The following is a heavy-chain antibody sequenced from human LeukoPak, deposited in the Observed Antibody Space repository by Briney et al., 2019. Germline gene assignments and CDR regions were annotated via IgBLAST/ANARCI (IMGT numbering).Heavy chain of an antibody. V-gene: IGHV3-23*01. Sequence: DPGGSLRLSCAASGFTLSSYAMSWVRQAPGKGLEWVSAISGSGGSTYYADSVKGRFTISRDNSKNTLYLQMNSLRAEDTAVYYCAKDMEQWLVRSFFDYWGQGTLVTVSS. CDR1: GFTLSSYA. J-gene: IGHJ4*02. CDR2: ISGSGGST. CDR3: AKDMEQWLVRSFFDY. D-gene: IGHD6-19*01.